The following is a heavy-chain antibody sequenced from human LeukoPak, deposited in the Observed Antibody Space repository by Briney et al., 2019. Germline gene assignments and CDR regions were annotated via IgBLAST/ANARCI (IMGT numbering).Heavy chain of an antibody. Sequence: PSETLSLTCTVSGGSISSGSYYWSWIRQPAGKGLEWIGRIYTSGSTNYNPSLKSRVTMSVDTSKNQFSLKLSSVTAADTAVYYCARGGSYYPSFDYWGQGTLVTVSS. CDR3: ARGGSYYPSFDY. CDR1: GGSISSGSYY. V-gene: IGHV4-61*02. D-gene: IGHD1-26*01. CDR2: IYTSGST. J-gene: IGHJ4*02.